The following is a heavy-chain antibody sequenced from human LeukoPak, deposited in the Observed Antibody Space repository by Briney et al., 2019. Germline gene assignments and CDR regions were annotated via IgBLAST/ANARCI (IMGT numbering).Heavy chain of an antibody. CDR3: AKLIAVAGTLDY. CDR1: GFTFSSYG. J-gene: IGHJ4*02. V-gene: IGHV3-23*01. Sequence: GGSLRLSCAASGFTFSSYGMHWVRQAPGKGLEWVSAISGSGGSTYYADSVKGRFTISRDNSKNTLYLQMNSLRAEDTAVYYCAKLIAVAGTLDYWGQGTLVTVSS. CDR2: ISGSGGST. D-gene: IGHD6-19*01.